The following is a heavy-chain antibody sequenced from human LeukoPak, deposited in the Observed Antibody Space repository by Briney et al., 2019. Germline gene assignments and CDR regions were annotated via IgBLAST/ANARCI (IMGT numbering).Heavy chain of an antibody. CDR2: IYSDNT. Sequence: GGSLRLSCTVSGFTVSSNSMSWVRQAPGKGLEWVSFIYSDNTHYSDSVKGRFTISRDNSKNTLYLQMNSLRAEDTAVYYCAKAPRHRGISMIRGVREDHYMDVWGKGTTVTISS. CDR1: GFTVSSNS. J-gene: IGHJ6*03. CDR3: AKAPRHRGISMIRGVREDHYMDV. V-gene: IGHV3-66*03. D-gene: IGHD3-10*01.